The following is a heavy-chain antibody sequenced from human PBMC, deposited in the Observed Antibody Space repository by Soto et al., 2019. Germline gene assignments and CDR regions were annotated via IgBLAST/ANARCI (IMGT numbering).Heavy chain of an antibody. CDR3: SGSYYYYGMDV. CDR2: ISYDGSNK. CDR1: GFTFSSYG. J-gene: IGHJ6*02. V-gene: IGHV3-30*03. D-gene: IGHD5-12*01. Sequence: GGSLTLSCAASGFTFSSYGMHWVRQAPGKGLEWVGVISYDGSNKYYADSVKGRLTISRDNSKNTLYLQMNSLRAEDTAVYYSSGSYYYYGMDVWGQGTMATVS.